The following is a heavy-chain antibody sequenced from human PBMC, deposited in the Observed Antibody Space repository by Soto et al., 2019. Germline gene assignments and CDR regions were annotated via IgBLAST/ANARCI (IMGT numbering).Heavy chain of an antibody. CDR3: ARGGAVPLRVLAWLDYSYGMDV. J-gene: IGHJ6*02. CDR1: GGSFSGYY. V-gene: IGHV4-34*01. D-gene: IGHD3-3*01. Sequence: SETLSLTCAVYGGSFSGYYWSWIRQPPGKGLEWIGEINHSGSTNYNPSLKSRVTISVDTSKNQLSLKLSSVTAADTAVCFCARGGAVPLRVLAWLDYSYGMDVWRQGTTVTVSS. CDR2: INHSGST.